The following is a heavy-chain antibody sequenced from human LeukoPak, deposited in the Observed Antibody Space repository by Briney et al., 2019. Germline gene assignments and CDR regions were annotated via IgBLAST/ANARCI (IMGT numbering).Heavy chain of an antibody. CDR3: ARSPSGYCSGTSCYVAFDI. CDR1: GGSISTYY. Sequence: PWETLSLTCNVSGGSISTYYWSWIRQPPGKGLEWIGYVYYRGDTNYNPSLKSRVTMSVDTSKNQFSLELSSLTAADTAVYYCARSPSGYCSGTSCYVAFDIWGQGTMVTVSA. D-gene: IGHD2-2*01. J-gene: IGHJ3*02. CDR2: VYYRGDT. V-gene: IGHV4-59*01.